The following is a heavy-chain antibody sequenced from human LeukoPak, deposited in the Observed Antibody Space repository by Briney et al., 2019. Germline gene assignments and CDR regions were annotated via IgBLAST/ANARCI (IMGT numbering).Heavy chain of an antibody. CDR3: ARRTGYSYGLGYYYGMDV. Sequence: SQTLSLTCTVSGGSISSGDYYRSWLRQPPGKGLEWIGYIYYSGSTYDNPSLKRRVTISVDTSKNQFSLKLSSVTAADTAVYYCARRTGYSYGLGYYYGMDVWGQGTTVTVSS. CDR1: GGSISSGDYY. D-gene: IGHD5-18*01. J-gene: IGHJ6*02. CDR2: IYYSGST. V-gene: IGHV4-30-4*08.